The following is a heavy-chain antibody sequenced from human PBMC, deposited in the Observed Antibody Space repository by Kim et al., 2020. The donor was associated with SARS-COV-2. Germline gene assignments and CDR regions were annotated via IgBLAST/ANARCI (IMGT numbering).Heavy chain of an antibody. V-gene: IGHV3-30-3*01. D-gene: IGHD2-8*02. CDR3: ARNHPERGVPVVGLDY. J-gene: IGHJ4*02. CDR1: GFTFSNSA. CDR2: TSSDGSNK. Sequence: GGSLRLSCAASGFTFSNSAMHWVRQAPGKGLEWVAVTSSDGSNKYYGDSVKGRCTISRDNSRNTLYLQMNSLRAEDTAVYYCARNHPERGVPVVGLDYWGQGNPVNGPS.